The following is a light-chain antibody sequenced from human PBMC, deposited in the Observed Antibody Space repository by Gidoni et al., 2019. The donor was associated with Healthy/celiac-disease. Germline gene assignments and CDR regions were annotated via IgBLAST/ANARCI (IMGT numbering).Light chain of an antibody. CDR2: DAS. Sequence: DIQMTQSPSSLSASFGDRVTITGRASQNIRNFLAWFQQEPGKAPKSLIYDASSLQRGVPSKFSGSGSGTDFSLTISGLQPEDFATYYCQHYFSYPFTIGPGTKVELK. CDR3: QHYFSYPFT. J-gene: IGKJ3*01. CDR1: QNIRNF. V-gene: IGKV1-16*02.